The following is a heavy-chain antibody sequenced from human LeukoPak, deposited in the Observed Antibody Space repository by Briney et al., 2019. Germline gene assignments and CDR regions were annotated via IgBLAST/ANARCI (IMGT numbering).Heavy chain of an antibody. CDR2: IWYDGTNK. D-gene: IGHD4-23*01. J-gene: IGHJ5*02. CDR1: GFTFSSFG. CDR3: VKVGGYGGNWFDP. Sequence: GRSLRLSCAASGFTFSSFGMHWVRQAPGKGLEWVAVIWYDGTNKYYADSVKGRFTISRDNSKNTLYLQMSSLRAEDTAVYYCVKVGGYGGNWFDPWGQGTLVTVSS. V-gene: IGHV3-33*06.